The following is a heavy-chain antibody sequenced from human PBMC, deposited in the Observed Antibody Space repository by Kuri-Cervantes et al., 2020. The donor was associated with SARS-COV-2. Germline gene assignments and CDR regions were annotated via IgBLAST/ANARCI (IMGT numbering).Heavy chain of an antibody. V-gene: IGHV4-31*11. CDR2: VYYSGDT. J-gene: IGHJ3*02. D-gene: IGHD1-1*01. CDR1: GDSISSSGYY. CDR3: ASRDADNISSDAFDI. Sequence: LRLSCVVSGDSISSSGYYWNWIRQHPGKGLEWIGYVYYSGDTYYNPSLKSRVSISAQTSQNQFSLRLTSVTAADTAVYYCASRDADNISSDAFDIWGQGTMVPSPQ.